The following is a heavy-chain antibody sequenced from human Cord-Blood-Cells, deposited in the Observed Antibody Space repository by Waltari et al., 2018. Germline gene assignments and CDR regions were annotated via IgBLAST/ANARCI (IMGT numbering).Heavy chain of an antibody. CDR1: GGSISSYY. J-gene: IGHJ6*03. CDR2: IYTSGST. V-gene: IGHV4-4*07. Sequence: QVQLQESGPGLVKPSETLSLTCPVSGGSISSYYWCWIRQPAGKGRAWIGRIYTSGSTNYNPSLKSRVTMSVDTSKNQFSLKLSSVTAADTAVYYCARDKVDYGAGMGYYYYMDVWGKGTTVTVSS. CDR3: ARDKVDYGAGMGYYYYMDV. D-gene: IGHD4-17*01.